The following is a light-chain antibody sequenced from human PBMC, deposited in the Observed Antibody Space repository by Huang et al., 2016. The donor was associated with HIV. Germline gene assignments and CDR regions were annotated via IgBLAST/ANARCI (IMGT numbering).Light chain of an antibody. V-gene: IGKV2D-29*01. CDR2: EVS. CDR1: QGLLYSDGKTN. CDR3: MQSKKLPPT. Sequence: EIVLTQSPHSLSVTPGQPASISCKSSQGLLYSDGKTNLYWYLQKAVQPPHLLVYEVSNRFSGVPDRFSGSGSGTDFTLKISRVEAEDVGTYYCMQSKKLPPTFGQGTKVEV. J-gene: IGKJ1*01.